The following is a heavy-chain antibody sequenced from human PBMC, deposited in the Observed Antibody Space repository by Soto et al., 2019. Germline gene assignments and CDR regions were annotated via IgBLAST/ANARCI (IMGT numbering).Heavy chain of an antibody. V-gene: IGHV6-1*01. D-gene: IGHD2-2*01. CDR1: GDSVSSNSAA. J-gene: IGHJ6*03. CDR3: ARDAPAVVPAAISVPPYYYYYYMDV. CDR2: TYYRSKWYN. Sequence: PSQTLSLTCAISGDSVSSNSAAWNWIRQSPSRGLEWLGRTYYRSKWYNDYAVSVKSRITINPDTSKNQFSLQLNSVTPEDTAVYYCARDAPAVVPAAISVPPYYYYYYMDVWGKGTTVTVSS.